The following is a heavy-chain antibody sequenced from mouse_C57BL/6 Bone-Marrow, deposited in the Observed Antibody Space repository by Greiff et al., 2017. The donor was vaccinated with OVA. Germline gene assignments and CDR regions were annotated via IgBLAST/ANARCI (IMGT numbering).Heavy chain of an antibody. J-gene: IGHJ1*03. D-gene: IGHD1-1*01. Sequence: DVQLQESGAELVRPGASVKLSCTASGFNIKDDYMHWVKQRPEQGLEWIGWIDPENGDTEYASKFQGKATITADTSSNTAYLQLSSLTSEDTAVYYCTTPYYGSSHWYFDVWGTGTTVTVSS. CDR1: GFNIKDDY. CDR3: TTPYYGSSHWYFDV. CDR2: IDPENGDT. V-gene: IGHV14-4*01.